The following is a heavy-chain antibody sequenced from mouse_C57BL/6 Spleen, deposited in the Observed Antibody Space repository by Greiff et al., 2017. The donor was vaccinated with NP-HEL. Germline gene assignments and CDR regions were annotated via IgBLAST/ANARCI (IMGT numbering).Heavy chain of an antibody. V-gene: IGHV1-18*01. CDR2: INPNNGGT. CDR3: ARLYYGNYGAMDY. J-gene: IGHJ4*01. CDR1: GYTFTDYN. Sequence: VQLQQSGPELVKPGASVKIPCKASGYTFTDYNMDWVKQSHGKSLEWIGDINPNNGGTIYNQKFKGKATLTVDESSSTAYMELRSLTSEDTAVYYCARLYYGNYGAMDYWGQGTSVTVSS. D-gene: IGHD2-1*01.